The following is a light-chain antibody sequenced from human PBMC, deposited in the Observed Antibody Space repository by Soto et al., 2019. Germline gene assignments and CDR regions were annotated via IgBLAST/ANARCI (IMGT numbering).Light chain of an antibody. V-gene: IGKV3-20*01. CDR1: QSVSSNF. Sequence: EIVLTHSPGTLSLSPGERATLSCRASQSVSSNFLAWYQQKPGQAPRLLIYGASSRATGIPDRFSGSGSGTDFTLTISRLEPEDFAVYYCQQYGSSPWTFGQGTKMEIK. J-gene: IGKJ1*01. CDR2: GAS. CDR3: QQYGSSPWT.